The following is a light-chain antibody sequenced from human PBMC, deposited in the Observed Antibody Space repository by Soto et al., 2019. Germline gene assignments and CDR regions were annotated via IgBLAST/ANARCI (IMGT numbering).Light chain of an antibody. V-gene: IGKV3-15*01. J-gene: IGKJ5*01. CDR1: QSVSSN. CDR3: QQYNNWPPIT. CDR2: GAS. Sequence: IVMTQSPATLSVSPCERATLSCSSSQSVSSNLAWYQQKRGQAPRLLIYGASTRASGIPARFSGSGSGTEFTLTISSLQSEDFAVYYCQQYNNWPPITFGQGTRLEI.